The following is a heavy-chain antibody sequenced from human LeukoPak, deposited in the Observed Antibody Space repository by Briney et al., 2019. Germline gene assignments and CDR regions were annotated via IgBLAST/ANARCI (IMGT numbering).Heavy chain of an antibody. CDR3: ASVEIATITDY. CDR2: ISSSSSYI. J-gene: IGHJ4*02. V-gene: IGHV3-21*01. D-gene: IGHD5-24*01. Sequence: FSSYSMNWVRQAPGKGLGWVSSISSSSSYIYYADSVKGRFTISRDNAKNSLYLQMNSLRAEDTAVYYCASVEIATITDYWGQGTLVTVSS. CDR1: FSSYS.